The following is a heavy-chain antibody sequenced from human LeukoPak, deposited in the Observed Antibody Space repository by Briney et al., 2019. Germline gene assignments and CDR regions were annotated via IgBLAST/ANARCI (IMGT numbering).Heavy chain of an antibody. CDR2: IHHSGNT. J-gene: IGHJ4*02. CDR1: GDSISSSGYY. D-gene: IGHD1-14*01. CDR3: ARYRYNFEYYFDH. V-gene: IGHV4-39*01. Sequence: KPSETLSLTCSVSGDSISSSGYYWDWIRRPPGKGLEWIGSIHHSGNTNYNPSLKSRVTISADMSKNQFSLKLNSVTAADTAVYYCARYRYNFEYYFDHWGQGTLVTVSS.